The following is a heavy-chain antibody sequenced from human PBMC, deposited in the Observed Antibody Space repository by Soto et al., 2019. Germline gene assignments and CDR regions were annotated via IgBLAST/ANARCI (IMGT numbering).Heavy chain of an antibody. J-gene: IGHJ4*02. Sequence: PGGSLRLSCAASGFTFANYAMMWARQAPGKRLEWVSTIDGPTTNTHYSDSVKGRFTISRDNSNNRLDLQMNGLRAEDTAVYYCVSWLSAHFDYWGRGTLVTVSS. CDR1: GFTFANYA. CDR2: IDGPTTNT. V-gene: IGHV3-23*05. CDR3: VSWLSAHFDY. D-gene: IGHD6-19*01.